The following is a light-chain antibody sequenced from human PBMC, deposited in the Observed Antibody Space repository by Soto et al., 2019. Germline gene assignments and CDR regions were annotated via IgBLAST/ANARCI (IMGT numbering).Light chain of an antibody. CDR1: QSVLSSSDNRNY. CDR3: QQYYSTPLT. Sequence: DIVMTQSPDSLAVSLGERATINCKSSQSVLSSSDNRNYLAWYQQTPGQPPKLRIYWASTRESGVPDRFSGSGSETDFTLTISSLQAEDVAVYYCQQYYSTPLTFGQGTKVEIK. J-gene: IGKJ1*01. V-gene: IGKV4-1*01. CDR2: WAS.